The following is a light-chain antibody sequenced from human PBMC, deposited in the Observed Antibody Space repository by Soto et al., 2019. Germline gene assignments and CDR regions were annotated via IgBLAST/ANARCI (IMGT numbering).Light chain of an antibody. Sequence: ENVLTQSPGTLSLSPGERATLSCRASQSVGSSYLAWYQQKPGQAPRLLIYSTSSRATGIPDRFSGSGSGTDFTLTISRLEPEDFAVYDCQQYDSPIWTFGQGTKVEIK. CDR1: QSVGSSY. V-gene: IGKV3-20*01. CDR3: QQYDSPIWT. CDR2: STS. J-gene: IGKJ1*01.